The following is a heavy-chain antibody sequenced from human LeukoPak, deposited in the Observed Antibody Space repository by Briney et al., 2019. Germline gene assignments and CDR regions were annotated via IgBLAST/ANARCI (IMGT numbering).Heavy chain of an antibody. Sequence: GASVKVSCEASGYTFTSYGISWVRQAPGQGLEWMGWISAYNANTNYAQKLQGRVTMTADTSTSTAYMELRSLRSDDTAVYYCARDRVNGVAVSGMSDYWGQGTLVTVSS. J-gene: IGHJ4*02. V-gene: IGHV1-18*01. CDR3: ARDRVNGVAVSGMSDY. D-gene: IGHD6-19*01. CDR1: GYTFTSYG. CDR2: ISAYNANT.